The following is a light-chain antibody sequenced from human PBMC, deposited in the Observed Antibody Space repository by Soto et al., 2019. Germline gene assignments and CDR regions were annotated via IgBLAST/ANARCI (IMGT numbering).Light chain of an antibody. CDR1: QSVSSK. J-gene: IGKJ5*01. CDR2: SAS. V-gene: IGKV3-15*01. Sequence: ETEIAQSQATLSVSPGETATLSCRASQSVSSKLAWYQQKPGQAPRLLIYSASTRATGIPARFSGSGSGTEFTLTISSLQSEDFAVYYCQQYNNWPPITFGQGTRLEIK. CDR3: QQYNNWPPIT.